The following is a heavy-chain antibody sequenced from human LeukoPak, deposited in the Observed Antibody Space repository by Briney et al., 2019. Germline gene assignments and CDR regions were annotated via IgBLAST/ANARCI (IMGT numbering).Heavy chain of an antibody. J-gene: IGHJ6*02. CDR1: GGSISSYY. CDR3: ARLPYYDILTGYYYYYGMDV. CDR2: IYYSGST. D-gene: IGHD3-9*01. Sequence: SVTLSLTCTVSGGSISSYYWSWIRQPPGKGLEWIGYIYYSGSTNYNPSLKSRVTISVDTSKNQFSLKLSSVTAADTAVYYCARLPYYDILTGYYYYYGMDVWGQGTTVTVSS. V-gene: IGHV4-59*08.